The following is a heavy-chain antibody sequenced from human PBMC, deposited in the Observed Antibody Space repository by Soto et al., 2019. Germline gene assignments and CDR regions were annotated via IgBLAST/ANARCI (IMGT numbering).Heavy chain of an antibody. Sequence: SETLCLTCTVSGGSISSYYWSWIRQPPGKGLEWIGYIYYSGSTNYNPSLKSRVTISVDTSKNQFSLKLSSVTAADTAVYYCARFSGSHNYYYYGMDVWGQGTTVTXSS. CDR2: IYYSGST. J-gene: IGHJ6*02. D-gene: IGHD6-19*01. V-gene: IGHV4-59*01. CDR1: GGSISSYY. CDR3: ARFSGSHNYYYYGMDV.